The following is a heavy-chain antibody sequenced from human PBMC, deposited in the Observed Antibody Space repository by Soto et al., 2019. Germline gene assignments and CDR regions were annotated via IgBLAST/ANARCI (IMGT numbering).Heavy chain of an antibody. CDR2: ISAYNGNT. V-gene: IGHV1-18*04. Sequence: GASVKVSCKASGYTFTSYGISWVRQAPGQGLEWMGWISAYNGNTNYAQKLQGRVTMTTDTSTSTAYMELRSLRSDDTAAYYCARVGGYYYDSSRDAFDIWGQGAMVTVSS. CDR1: GYTFTSYG. CDR3: ARVGGYYYDSSRDAFDI. J-gene: IGHJ3*02. D-gene: IGHD3-22*01.